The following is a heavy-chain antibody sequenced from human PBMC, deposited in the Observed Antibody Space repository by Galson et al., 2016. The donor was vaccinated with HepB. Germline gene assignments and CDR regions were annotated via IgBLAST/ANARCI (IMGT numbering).Heavy chain of an antibody. J-gene: IGHJ3*02. CDR2: TYYRSKWYN. D-gene: IGHD3-10*01. V-gene: IGHV6-1*01. CDR1: GDSVSSTSAA. Sequence: CAISGDSVSSTSAAWNWVRQSPSRGLEWLGRTYYRSKWYNDYAASVRSQITINPDTSRNQFSLQMNSLIAEDTAVYFCAKAIWFGDLWGGFDIWGQGTMVTVSS. CDR3: AKAIWFGDLWGGFDI.